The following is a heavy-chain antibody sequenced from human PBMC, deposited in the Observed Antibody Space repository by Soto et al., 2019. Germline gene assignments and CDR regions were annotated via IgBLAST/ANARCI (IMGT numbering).Heavy chain of an antibody. J-gene: IGHJ4*02. CDR3: VRDSPIGSTFSGYDGIDY. CDR1: GYTFTNYD. V-gene: IGHV1-8*01. D-gene: IGHD5-12*01. CDR2: MNPNSGKI. Sequence: ASVKVSCKASGYTFTNYDINWVRQATGQGPEYMGWMNPNSGKIGYVQKFQGRVTITADKSTGTAYMELNRLRSEDTAVYYCVRDSPIGSTFSGYDGIDYWGQGTLVTVSS.